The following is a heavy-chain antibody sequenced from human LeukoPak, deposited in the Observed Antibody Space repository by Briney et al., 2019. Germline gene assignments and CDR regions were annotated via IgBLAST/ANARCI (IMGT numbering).Heavy chain of an antibody. CDR3: ARSKAHLSTSWYGNWCDP. V-gene: IGHV4-59*01. CDR1: GGSISSYY. J-gene: IGHJ5*02. Sequence: SETLSLTCTVSGGSISSYYWSWIREPPGEGLEWMGYIYYSGSTNYNPSLKSRVTIAVDTSKNQFSLKLSSVTAADTAVYYCARSKAHLSTSWYGNWCDPWGQGTLVTVSS. D-gene: IGHD2-2*01. CDR2: IYYSGST.